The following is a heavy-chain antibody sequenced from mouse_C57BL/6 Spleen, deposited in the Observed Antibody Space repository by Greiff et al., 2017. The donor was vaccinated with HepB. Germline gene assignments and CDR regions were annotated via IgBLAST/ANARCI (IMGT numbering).Heavy chain of an antibody. CDR2: IDPSDSET. Sequence: VQLQQSGAELVRPGSSVKLSCKASGYTFTSYWMHWVKQRPIQGLEWIGNIDPSDSETHYNQKFKDKATLTVDKSSSTAYMQLSSLTSEDSAVYYCARFGDSSGYSPAMDYWGQGTSVTVSS. V-gene: IGHV1-52*01. CDR1: GYTFTSYW. CDR3: ARFGDSSGYSPAMDY. D-gene: IGHD3-2*02. J-gene: IGHJ4*01.